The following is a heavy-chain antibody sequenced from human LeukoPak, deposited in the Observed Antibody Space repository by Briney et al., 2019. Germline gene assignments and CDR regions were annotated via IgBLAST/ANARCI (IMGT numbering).Heavy chain of an antibody. CDR2: IYYSGNT. CDR3: ARLWSGYRPPDY. CDR1: GGSINSNSYY. D-gene: IGHD3-3*01. J-gene: IGHJ4*02. Sequence: PSETLSLTCTVSGGSINSNSYYWGWIRQPPGKGLEWIGSIYYSGNTYYNPSLKSRVTISVDTSKNQFSLKLSSVTAADTAVYYCARLWSGYRPPDYWGQGTLVTVSS. V-gene: IGHV4-39*01.